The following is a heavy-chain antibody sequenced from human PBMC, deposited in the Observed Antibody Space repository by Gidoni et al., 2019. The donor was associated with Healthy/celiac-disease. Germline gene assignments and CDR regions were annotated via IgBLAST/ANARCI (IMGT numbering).Heavy chain of an antibody. J-gene: IGHJ4*02. Sequence: SVKVSCKASGYTSTGYYMHWVRQAPGQGLEWMGWINPNSGGTNYAQKFQGRVTMTRDTSISTAYMELSRLRSDDTAVYYCARDLLTYYYDSSGYGLDYWGQGTLVTVSS. CDR2: INPNSGGT. CDR1: GYTSTGYY. CDR3: ARDLLTYYYDSSGYGLDY. V-gene: IGHV1-2*02. D-gene: IGHD3-22*01.